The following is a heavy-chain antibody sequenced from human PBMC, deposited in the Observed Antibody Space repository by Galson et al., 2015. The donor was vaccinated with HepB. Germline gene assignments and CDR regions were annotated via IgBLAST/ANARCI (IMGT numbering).Heavy chain of an antibody. CDR1: GGSFSSFG. Sequence: SVKVSCKASGGSFSSFGTSWVRQAPGQGPEWMGKIIPFFGTTNYAPKFQGRITISADKSTSTVYMEMTSLTSDDTAMYYCARPAARGIFFDYWGPGTLVTVSS. CDR2: IIPFFGTT. V-gene: IGHV1-69*06. J-gene: IGHJ4*02. D-gene: IGHD3-10*01. CDR3: ARPAARGIFFDY.